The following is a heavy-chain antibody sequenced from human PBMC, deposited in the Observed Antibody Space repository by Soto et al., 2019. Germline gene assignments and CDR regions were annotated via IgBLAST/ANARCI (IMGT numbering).Heavy chain of an antibody. CDR2: ISSSSSYT. CDR1: GFTFSDYY. V-gene: IGHV3-11*06. CDR3: AKGRYSYSGYDLDY. Sequence: PGGSLRLSCAASGFTFSDYYMTWIRQAPGKGLEWVSYISSSSSYTNYADSVKGRFTISRDNAKNSLYLQMNSLRAEDTAVYYCAKGRYSYSGYDLDYWGQGTLVTLSS. J-gene: IGHJ4*02. D-gene: IGHD5-12*01.